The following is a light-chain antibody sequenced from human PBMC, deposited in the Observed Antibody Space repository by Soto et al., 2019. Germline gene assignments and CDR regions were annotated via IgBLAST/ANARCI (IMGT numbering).Light chain of an antibody. CDR3: QQTFSAPVT. J-gene: IGKJ2*01. V-gene: IGKV1-39*01. CDR2: AAS. CDR1: QSISSY. Sequence: DIQMTQSPSSLSASVGDRVTITCRASQSISSYLTWYQQKPGEAPKILIYAASTLQSGVPSRFSGRGSGPDFSLTISSLQPEAFATYYCQQTFSAPVTFGQGTRLESK.